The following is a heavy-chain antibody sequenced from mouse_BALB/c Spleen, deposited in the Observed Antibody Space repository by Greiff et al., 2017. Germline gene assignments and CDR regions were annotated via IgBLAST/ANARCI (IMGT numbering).Heavy chain of an antibody. CDR3: ARNGYLYYFDY. J-gene: IGHJ2*01. V-gene: IGHV14-3*02. CDR1: GFNIKDTY. CDR2: IDPANGNT. Sequence: VQLKESGAELVKPGASVKLSCTASGFNIKDTYMHWVKQRPEQGLEWIGRIDPANGNTKYDPKFQGKATITADTSSNTAYLQLSSLTSEDTAVYYCARNGYLYYFDYWGQGTTLTVSS. D-gene: IGHD2-3*01.